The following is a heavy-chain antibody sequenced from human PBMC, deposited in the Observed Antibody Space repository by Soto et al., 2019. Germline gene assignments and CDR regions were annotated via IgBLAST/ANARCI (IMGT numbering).Heavy chain of an antibody. CDR1: GYSFAGYW. D-gene: IGHD3-22*01. Sequence: PGESLKISCKGSGYSFAGYWITWVRQKPGKGLEWMGRIDPSDSQTYYSPSFRGHVTISVTKSITTVFLQWSSLRASDTAMYYCARQIYDSDTGPNFQYYFDSWGHGTPVTASS. CDR2: IDPSDSQT. CDR3: ARQIYDSDTGPNFQYYFDS. J-gene: IGHJ4*01. V-gene: IGHV5-10-1*01.